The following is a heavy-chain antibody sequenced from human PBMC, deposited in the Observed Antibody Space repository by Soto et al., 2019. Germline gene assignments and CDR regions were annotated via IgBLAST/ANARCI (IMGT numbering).Heavy chain of an antibody. CDR1: GGFISDYS. J-gene: IGHJ6*03. D-gene: IGHD3-10*01. CDR3: ARISGSFYNLGADYYYRYVDV. Sequence: SETLSLTCSVSGGFISDYSWSWIRQPPGKGLEWFGDISSSGSTKYNPSLKSPVTISRDTSKHQFSLRLTSVTPADTAVYYCARISGSFYNLGADYYYRYVDVWGKGTTVTVSS. V-gene: IGHV4-59*01. CDR2: ISSSGST.